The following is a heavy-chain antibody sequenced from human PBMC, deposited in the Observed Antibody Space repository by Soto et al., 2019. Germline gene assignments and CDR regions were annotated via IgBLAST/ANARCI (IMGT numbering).Heavy chain of an antibody. D-gene: IGHD6-6*01. CDR3: ARDSSSARDYYYYGMDV. Sequence: ASVKVSCKASGYTFTSYGINWVRQATGQGLGWMGWMNPNSGNTGYAQKFQGRVTMTRNTSISTAYMELSSLRSEDTAVYYCARDSSSARDYYYYGMDVWGQGTTVTVSS. V-gene: IGHV1-8*01. J-gene: IGHJ6*02. CDR1: GYTFTSYG. CDR2: MNPNSGNT.